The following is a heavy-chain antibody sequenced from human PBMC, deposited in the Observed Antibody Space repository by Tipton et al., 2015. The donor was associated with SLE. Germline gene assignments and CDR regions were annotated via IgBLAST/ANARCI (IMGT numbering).Heavy chain of an antibody. Sequence: SLRLSCAASGFAFSDYYMTWIRQAPGKGLEWISFITSGSTTIFYADSVKGRFTISRDNAKNSLYLQMNSLRAEDTAVYYCARDGGELLRFRESRYYFDYWGQGTLVTVSS. V-gene: IGHV3-11*04. CDR1: GFAFSDYY. D-gene: IGHD3-10*01. CDR3: ARDGGELLRFRESRYYFDY. CDR2: ITSGSTTI. J-gene: IGHJ4*02.